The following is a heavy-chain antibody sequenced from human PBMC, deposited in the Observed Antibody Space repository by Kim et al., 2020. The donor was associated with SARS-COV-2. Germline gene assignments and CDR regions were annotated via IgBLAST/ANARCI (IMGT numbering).Heavy chain of an antibody. V-gene: IGHV3-7*01. Sequence: GGSLRLSCAASGFTFSTYWMSWVRQAPGKGLEWVSNIDQDGRGKYYVGSVKGRFTISRDKAMNSLYLQMDSLGAEDTAVYYCARGISRGSGWYGDAIHVAYVDTRGQGTLVTVSS. CDR2: IDQDGRGK. CDR3: ARGISRGSGWYGDAIHVAYVDT. D-gene: IGHD6-19*01. CDR1: GFTFSTYW. J-gene: IGHJ5*02.